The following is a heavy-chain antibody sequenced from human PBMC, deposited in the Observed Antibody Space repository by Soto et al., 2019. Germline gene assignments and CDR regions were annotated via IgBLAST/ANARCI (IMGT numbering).Heavy chain of an antibody. CDR3: ARWTGTTTNYYGMDV. V-gene: IGHV1-2*02. Sequence: ASVKFSFKASGYTFTGYYMHWVRQAPGQGLECMGWINPNSGGTNYAQKFQGRVTMTRDTSISTAYMELSRLRSDDTAVYYCARWTGTTTNYYGMDVWGQGTTVTVSS. D-gene: IGHD1-1*01. J-gene: IGHJ6*02. CDR2: INPNSGGT. CDR1: GYTFTGYY.